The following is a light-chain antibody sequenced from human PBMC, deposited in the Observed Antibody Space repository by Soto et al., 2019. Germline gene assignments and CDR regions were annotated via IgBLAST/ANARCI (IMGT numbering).Light chain of an antibody. V-gene: IGKV3-20*01. CDR1: QSVNNNY. J-gene: IGKJ2*01. Sequence: EIVLTQSPGTLSLSPGERATLSCRASQSVNNNYLAWYQQKPGQAPRLLIYGASTRATGISDRFSGSGSGTEFTLTISRLEPEDVGVFYCHLYNRSQYNFGQGTKLEIK. CDR3: HLYNRSQYN. CDR2: GAS.